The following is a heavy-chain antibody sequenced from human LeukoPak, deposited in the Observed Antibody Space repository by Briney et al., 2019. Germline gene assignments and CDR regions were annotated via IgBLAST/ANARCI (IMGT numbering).Heavy chain of an antibody. J-gene: IGHJ4*02. CDR3: AKDQNYYDSSGYSFYDY. Sequence: PGGSLRLSCAASGFTFDDYAMHWVRQAPGKGLEWVSGISWNSGSIGYADSVKGRFTISRDNAKNSLYLQMNSLRAEDTALYYCAKDQNYYDSSGYSFYDYWGQGTLVTVSS. V-gene: IGHV3-9*01. CDR1: GFTFDDYA. CDR2: ISWNSGSI. D-gene: IGHD3-22*01.